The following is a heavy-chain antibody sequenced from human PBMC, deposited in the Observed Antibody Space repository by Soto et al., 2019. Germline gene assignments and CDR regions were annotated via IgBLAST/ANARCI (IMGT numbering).Heavy chain of an antibody. CDR1: GYTFTSYG. CDR3: ARDPRFGDDPVGDDAFDI. Sequence: QVQLVQSGAEVKKPGASVKVSCKASGYTFTSYGISWVRQAPGQGLEWMGWISAYNGNTNYAQKLQGRVTMTTDTATRTPYMELRRLRSDDTAVYYCARDPRFGDDPVGDDAFDIWGQGTMGTVSS. J-gene: IGHJ3*02. D-gene: IGHD3-16*01. V-gene: IGHV1-18*01. CDR2: ISAYNGNT.